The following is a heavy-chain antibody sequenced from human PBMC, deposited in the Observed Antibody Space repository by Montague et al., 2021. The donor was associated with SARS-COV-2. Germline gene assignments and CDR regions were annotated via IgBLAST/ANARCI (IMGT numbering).Heavy chain of an antibody. CDR2: ISHSGSA. V-gene: IGHV4-34*01. CDR3: SSGAPGY. J-gene: IGHJ4*02. CDR1: GGSISDYK. Sequence: SETLSLTCAVYGGSISDYKWSWIRQPPGKGLEWLGQISHSGSANYNPSLKSRVTISVDTAKNKFSLKLISVNVADTAVYYCSSGAPGYWGQGTLVTVSS.